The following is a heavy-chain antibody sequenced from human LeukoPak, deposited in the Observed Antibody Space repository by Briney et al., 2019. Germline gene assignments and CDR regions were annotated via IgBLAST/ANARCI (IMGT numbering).Heavy chain of an antibody. CDR2: IYPGDSDT. J-gene: IGHJ3*02. V-gene: IGHV5-51*01. D-gene: IGHD2-21*02. Sequence: GESLKISCKGSGYSFTSYWIGWVRQMPGKGLEWMGIIYPGDSDTRYSPSFQGQVTISADKSISTAYLQWSSLKASDTAMYYCARHTPVAYCGDDCYSDDAFDIWGQGTMVTVSS. CDR1: GYSFTSYW. CDR3: ARHTPVAYCGDDCYSDDAFDI.